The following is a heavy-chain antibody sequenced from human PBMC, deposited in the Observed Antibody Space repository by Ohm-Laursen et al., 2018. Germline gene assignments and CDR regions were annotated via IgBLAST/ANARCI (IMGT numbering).Heavy chain of an antibody. V-gene: IGHV3-33*06. CDR1: GFIFRNFG. CDR2: IWYDGSNK. Sequence: SLRLSCAAFGFIFRNFGMHWVRQAPGKGLEWVAAIWYDGSNKYYADSVKGRFTVSRDNSKNTLYLQVNSLRAEDAAVYYCAKSRSGDGINFDCWGQGTLVTVSS. CDR3: AKSRSGDGINFDC. D-gene: IGHD3-10*01. J-gene: IGHJ4*02.